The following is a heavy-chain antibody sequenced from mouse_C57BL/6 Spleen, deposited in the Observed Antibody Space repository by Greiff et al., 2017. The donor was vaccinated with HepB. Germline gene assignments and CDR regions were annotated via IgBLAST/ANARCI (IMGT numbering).Heavy chain of an antibody. D-gene: IGHD1-1*01. J-gene: IGHJ1*03. V-gene: IGHV5-17*01. Sequence: EVQGVESGGGLVKPGGSLKLSCAASGFTFSDYGMHWVRQAPEKGLEWVAYISSGSSTIYYADTVKGRFTISRDNAKNTLFLQMTSLRSEDTAMYYCARAGYYGSSYWYFDVWGTGTTVTVSS. CDR3: ARAGYYGSSYWYFDV. CDR1: GFTFSDYG. CDR2: ISSGSSTI.